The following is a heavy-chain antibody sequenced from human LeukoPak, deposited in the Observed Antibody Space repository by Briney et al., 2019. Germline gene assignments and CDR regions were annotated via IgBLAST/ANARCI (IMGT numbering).Heavy chain of an antibody. Sequence: PSETLSLTCTVSGGSISSYYWSWIRQPPGKGLEWIGYIYYSGSTNYNPSLKGRVTISVDTSKNQFSLKLSSVTAADTAVYYCARVRDCSGGSCYREFDYWGQGTLVTVSS. V-gene: IGHV4-59*01. CDR3: ARVRDCSGGSCYREFDY. CDR1: GGSISSYY. J-gene: IGHJ4*02. CDR2: IYYSGST. D-gene: IGHD2-15*01.